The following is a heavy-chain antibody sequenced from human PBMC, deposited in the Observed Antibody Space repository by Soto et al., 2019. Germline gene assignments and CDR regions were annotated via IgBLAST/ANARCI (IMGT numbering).Heavy chain of an antibody. J-gene: IGHJ3*01. CDR3: AKDRGTRRGAFDV. Sequence: QLQLQESGSGLVKTSQTLSLTCAVSGDSIRIASYSWSWIRQPPGKGLEWVAYITHQGLTYFNPSLKSRLSISVDTSKNQVSLTLTSVTAADTVVYYCAKDRGTRRGAFDVWGRGAMVTVSS. CDR2: ITHQGLT. CDR1: GDSIRIASYS. V-gene: IGHV4-30-2*01. D-gene: IGHD3-10*01.